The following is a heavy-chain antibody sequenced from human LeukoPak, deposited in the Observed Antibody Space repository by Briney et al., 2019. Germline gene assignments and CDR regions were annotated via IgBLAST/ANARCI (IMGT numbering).Heavy chain of an antibody. D-gene: IGHD6-19*01. CDR3: AILSSGWAVDY. J-gene: IGHJ4*02. V-gene: IGHV1-8*01. Sequence: ASVKVPCKASGYTFTSYDINWVRRATGQGLEWMGWMNLNSGNTGYAQKFQGRVTMTRNTSISTAYMELSSLRSEDTAVYYCAILSSGWAVDYWGQGTLVTVSS. CDR2: MNLNSGNT. CDR1: GYTFTSYD.